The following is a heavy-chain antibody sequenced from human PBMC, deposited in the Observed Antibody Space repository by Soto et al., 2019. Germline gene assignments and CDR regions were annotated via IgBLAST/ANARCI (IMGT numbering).Heavy chain of an antibody. CDR3: ARVSSGTSNYYYYYMDV. D-gene: IGHD3-10*01. J-gene: IGHJ6*03. CDR2: MNPTSGNT. CDR1: GYTFTSYD. Sequence: GASLKVSCKASGYTFTSYDINWVRQATGQGLEWMGWMNPTSGNTGYAQNFQGRVTMTRTTSISTAYMELTGLRSEDTAVYYCARVSSGTSNYYYYYMDVWGKGTTVTVSS. V-gene: IGHV1-8*01.